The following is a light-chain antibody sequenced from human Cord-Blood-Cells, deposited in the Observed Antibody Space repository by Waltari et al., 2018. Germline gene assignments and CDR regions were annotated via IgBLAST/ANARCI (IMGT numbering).Light chain of an antibody. CDR2: DAS. J-gene: IGKJ2*01. V-gene: IGKV3-11*01. Sequence: EIVLTQSPATLSLSPGDRATLSCRASQSVSSYLAWYQQKPGQAPRLLIYDASNRATGIPARFSGSASGTDFTLTISSLEPEDFAVYYCQQRSNWPPTFGQGTKLEIK. CDR3: QQRSNWPPT. CDR1: QSVSSY.